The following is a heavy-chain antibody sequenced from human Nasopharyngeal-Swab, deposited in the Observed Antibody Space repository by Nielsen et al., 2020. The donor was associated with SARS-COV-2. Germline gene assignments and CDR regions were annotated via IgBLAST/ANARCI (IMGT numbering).Heavy chain of an antibody. V-gene: IGHV3-53*01. CDR2: IYSGGST. J-gene: IGHJ4*02. CDR1: GFTVSSNY. CDR3: ARDLYGDYLNYFDY. D-gene: IGHD4-17*01. Sequence: GGSLRLSCAASGFTVSSNYMSWVRQAPGKGREWVSVIYSGGSTYYADSVKGRFTISRDNSKNTLYLQMNSLRAEDTAVYYCARDLYGDYLNYFDYWGQGTLVTVSS.